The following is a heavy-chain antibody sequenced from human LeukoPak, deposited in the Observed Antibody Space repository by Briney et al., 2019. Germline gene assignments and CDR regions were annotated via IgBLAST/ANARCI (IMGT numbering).Heavy chain of an antibody. CDR2: IYHSGST. J-gene: IGHJ3*02. CDR3: ARGPGRATGEAFDI. D-gene: IGHD3-16*01. V-gene: IGHV4-4*02. Sequence: SGTLSLTCAVSGGSISSSNWWSWVRQPPGKGLEWIGEIYHSGSTNYNPSLKSRVTISVDKSKNQFSLKLSSVTAADTAVYNCARGPGRATGEAFDIWGQGTMVTVSS. CDR1: GGSISSSNW.